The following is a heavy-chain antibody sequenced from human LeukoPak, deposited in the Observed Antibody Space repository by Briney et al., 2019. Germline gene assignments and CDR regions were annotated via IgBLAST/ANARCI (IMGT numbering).Heavy chain of an antibody. V-gene: IGHV1-18*01. J-gene: IGHJ6*03. CDR2: ISAYNGNT. D-gene: IGHD2-2*01. CDR1: GYTFTSYA. Sequence: ASVKVSCKASGYTFTSYAMHWVRQAPGQRLEWMGWISAYNGNTKYPQKLQGRVTMTTDTSTSTAYMELRSLRSDDTAVYYCARGPIIDIVIVPAADDYYYMDVWGKGTTVTVSS. CDR3: ARGPIIDIVIVPAADDYYYMDV.